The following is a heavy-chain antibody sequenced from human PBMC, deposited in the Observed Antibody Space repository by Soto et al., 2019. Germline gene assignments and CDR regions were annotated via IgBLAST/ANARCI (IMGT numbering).Heavy chain of an antibody. CDR2: INWNSGSI. D-gene: IGHD6-13*01. CDR3: VKDESINWYSGHFRH. V-gene: IGHV3-9*01. CDR1: GFTFDDYA. J-gene: IGHJ1*01. Sequence: EVQLVESGGGLVQPCRSLRLSCAASGFTFDDYAMHWVRQVPGKGLEWVSGINWNSGSICYGDSVKGRFAISRDNAKNSLHLQMNSLSAEDTAFYYCVKDESINWYSGHFRHWGQGTLVTVSS.